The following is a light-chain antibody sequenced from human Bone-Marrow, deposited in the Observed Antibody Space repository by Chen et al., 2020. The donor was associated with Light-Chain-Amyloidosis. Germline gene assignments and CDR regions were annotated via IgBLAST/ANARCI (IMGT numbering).Light chain of an antibody. CDR2: EVT. Sequence: QSALTQPASVSGSPGQSITISCTGTSSDVGGDNHVSWYQQRPDKAPKLMIYEVTNRPSWVPDRVSGSKSDNTASLTISGLQTEDEADYFCSSYTITSTLVFGSGTRVTVL. CDR3: SSYTITSTLV. V-gene: IGLV2-14*01. J-gene: IGLJ1*01. CDR1: SSDVGGDNH.